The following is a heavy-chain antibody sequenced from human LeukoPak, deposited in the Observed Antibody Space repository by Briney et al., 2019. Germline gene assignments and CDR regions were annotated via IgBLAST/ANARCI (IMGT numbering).Heavy chain of an antibody. Sequence: GGSLRLSCAASGFTFSNAWMSWVRQAPGKGLEWVGRIKSKTDGGTTDYAAPVKGRFTISRDDSKNTLYLQMNSLKTEDTAVYYCRNDGYIYRGLYFDYWGQGTLVTVSS. V-gene: IGHV3-15*01. CDR3: RNDGYIYRGLYFDY. J-gene: IGHJ4*02. CDR2: IKSKTDGGTT. CDR1: GFTFSNAW. D-gene: IGHD5-24*01.